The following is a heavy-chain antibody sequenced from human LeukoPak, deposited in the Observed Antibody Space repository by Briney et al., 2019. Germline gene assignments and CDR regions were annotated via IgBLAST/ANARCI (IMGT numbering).Heavy chain of an antibody. CDR3: ARDRDSSGYLFRY. D-gene: IGHD3-22*01. CDR1: GFTVSSNY. Sequence: GGSLRLSCAASGFTVSSNYMSAVRHAPGKGLEWVSVIYSGGSTYYADSVKGRFAISRDNSKNTLYLQINSLRAEDTAVYYCARDRDSSGYLFRYWGQGTLVTVSS. CDR2: IYSGGST. J-gene: IGHJ4*02. V-gene: IGHV3-53*01.